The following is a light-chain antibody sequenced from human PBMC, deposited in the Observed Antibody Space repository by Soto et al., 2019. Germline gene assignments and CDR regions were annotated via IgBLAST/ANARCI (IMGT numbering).Light chain of an antibody. Sequence: DIQMTQSPSTLSASVGDRVTITCRASQSISGWLAWYQHKTGKAPKLLISKASSLESGVPSRFSGSESGTEFPLTISSLQPDDFATYYCQQYSTYVGTFGQGTKVEIK. V-gene: IGKV1-5*03. CDR1: QSISGW. J-gene: IGKJ1*01. CDR3: QQYSTYVGT. CDR2: KAS.